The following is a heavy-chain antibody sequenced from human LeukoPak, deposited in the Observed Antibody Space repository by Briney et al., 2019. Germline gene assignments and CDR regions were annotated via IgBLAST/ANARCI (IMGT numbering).Heavy chain of an antibody. Sequence: LRASVKVSCKASGYTFTNYGISWVRQAPGQGLEWMGWINPNSGGTNYAQKFQGRVTMTTDTSTSTAYMELRSLRSDDTAVYYCARVYRGLVGAEAFDIWGQGTTVTVSS. J-gene: IGHJ3*02. CDR1: GYTFTNYG. CDR3: ARVYRGLVGAEAFDI. D-gene: IGHD1-26*01. CDR2: INPNSGGT. V-gene: IGHV1-18*01.